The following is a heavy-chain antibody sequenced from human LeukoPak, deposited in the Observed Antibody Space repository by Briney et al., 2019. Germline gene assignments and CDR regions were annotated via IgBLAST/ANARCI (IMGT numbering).Heavy chain of an antibody. V-gene: IGHV3-21*01. CDR3: ARDTLTWRSGWYDY. J-gene: IGHJ4*02. CDR1: GFTFSSYS. D-gene: IGHD6-19*01. CDR2: ISSSHGYI. Sequence: GGSLRLSCAASGFTFSSYSMSWVRQAPGKGLEWVSSISSSHGYIYYADSVKGRFTISRDNAKNSLYLQMNSLRAEETAVYYCARDTLTWRSGWYDYWGQGTLVTVSS.